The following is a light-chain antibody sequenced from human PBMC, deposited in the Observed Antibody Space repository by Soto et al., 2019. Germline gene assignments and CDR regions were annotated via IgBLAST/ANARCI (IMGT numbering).Light chain of an antibody. J-gene: IGKJ1*01. Sequence: EIVVTQSPATLSVSPGERVTLSCRASQSVSSSLAWYQQRPGQAPRLLIYDTPTRAAGIAVRFSGSGSGTEFTLTISGLQSEDSAVYYCQQYVHWRPGAVGQGTTVEIK. CDR2: DTP. CDR3: QQYVHWRPGA. V-gene: IGKV3-15*01. CDR1: QSVSSS.